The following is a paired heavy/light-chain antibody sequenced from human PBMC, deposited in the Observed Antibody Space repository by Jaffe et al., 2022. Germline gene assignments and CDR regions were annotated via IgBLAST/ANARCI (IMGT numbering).Heavy chain of an antibody. V-gene: IGHV1-69*01. Sequence: QVQLVQSGAEVKKPGSSVKVSCKASGGTFSSYAISWVRQAPGQGLEWMGGIIPIFGTANYAQKFQGRVTITADESTSTAYMELSSLRSEDTAVYYCAIRELRGVQGVIIGPYYYYYYYMDVWGKGTTVTVSS. J-gene: IGHJ6*03. CDR1: GGTFSSYA. D-gene: IGHD3-10*01. CDR3: AIRELRGVQGVIIGPYYYYYYYMDV. CDR2: IIPIFGTA.
Light chain of an antibody. Sequence: QSVLTQPPSVSAAPGQKVTISCSGSSSNIGNNYVSWYQQLPGTAPKLLIYDNNKRPSGIPDRFSGSKSGTSATLGITGLQTGDEADYYCGTWDSSLSAAVFGGGTQLTVL. CDR1: SSNIGNNY. CDR3: GTWDSSLSAAV. CDR2: DNN. V-gene: IGLV1-51*01. J-gene: IGLJ7*01.